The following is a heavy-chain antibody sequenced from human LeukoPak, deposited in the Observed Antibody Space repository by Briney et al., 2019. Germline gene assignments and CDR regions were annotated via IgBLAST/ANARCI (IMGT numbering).Heavy chain of an antibody. CDR2: ISYTGGT. Sequence: PSETLSLTCSVSGGSITSSSYYWGWIRQPSERGLEWIGTISYTGGTYYSSSLKSRVTISVDTSKNQFSLKLSSVTAADTAVYYCARHGGTRVTLVQVYYFDSWGQGTLVTVSS. D-gene: IGHD4-11*01. CDR1: GGSITSSSYY. V-gene: IGHV4-39*01. CDR3: ARHGGTRVTLVQVYYFDS. J-gene: IGHJ4*02.